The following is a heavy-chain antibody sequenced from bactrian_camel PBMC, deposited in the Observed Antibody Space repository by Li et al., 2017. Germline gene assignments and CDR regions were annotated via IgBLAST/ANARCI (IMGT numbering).Heavy chain of an antibody. CDR3: AISALVVLTEDVDY. Sequence: DVQLVESGGGSVQSGGSLRLSCAASGFTFSRDYMSWVRQAPGKGQEWVSSIYTGGGGTYYADSVKGRFTISADHAKNAVYLQMNSLKSEDTALYYCAISALVVLTEDVDYWGQGTQVTVS. CDR1: GFTFSRDY. V-gene: IGHV3S40*01. J-gene: IGHJ4*01. CDR2: IYTGGGGT. D-gene: IGHD2*01.